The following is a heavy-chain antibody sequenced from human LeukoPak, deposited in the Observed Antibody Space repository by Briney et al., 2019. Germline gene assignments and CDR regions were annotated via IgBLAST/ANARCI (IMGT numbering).Heavy chain of an antibody. CDR2: IYYSGST. J-gene: IGHJ4*02. CDR3: ARGSPYEH. V-gene: IGHV4-39*01. D-gene: IGHD3-3*01. CDR1: GGSISSSSYY. Sequence: KSSETLSLTCTVSGGSISSSSYYWGWIRQPPGKGLEWIGSIYYSGSTYYNPSLESRLTISVDTSKNQFSLKLRSVTAADTAVYYCARGSPYEHWGQGTLVTVSS.